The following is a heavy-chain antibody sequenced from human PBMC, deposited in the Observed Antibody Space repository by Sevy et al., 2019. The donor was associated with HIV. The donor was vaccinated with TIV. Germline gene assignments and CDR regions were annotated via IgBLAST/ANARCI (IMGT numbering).Heavy chain of an antibody. V-gene: IGHV1-18*04. D-gene: IGHD6-25*01. Sequence: ASVKVSCKASGYTFTSYGISWVRQAPGQGLEWMGWISAYNGNTNYAQKLQGRVTMTTDTSTSTAYMELRSLRSDDTAVYYCARDRAGGMAATRIYYFDYWGQGTLVTVSS. CDR3: ARDRAGGMAATRIYYFDY. J-gene: IGHJ4*02. CDR2: ISAYNGNT. CDR1: GYTFTSYG.